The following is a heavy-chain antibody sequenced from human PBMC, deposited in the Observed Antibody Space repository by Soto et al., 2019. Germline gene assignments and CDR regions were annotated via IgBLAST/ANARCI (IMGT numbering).Heavy chain of an antibody. V-gene: IGHV4-59*01. D-gene: IGHD5-12*01. CDR3: PRDRKGDGGSDFYYYYMDV. CDR1: GGSISSYY. CDR2: IYYSGST. J-gene: IGHJ6*03. Sequence: SETLSLTCTVCGGSISSYYWSWIRQPPGKGLEWIGYIYYSGSTNYNPSLKSRVPISIDTSKNQFSLKLSSVTPADTAVYYCPRDRKGDGGSDFYYYYMDVWGNGTTVTGS.